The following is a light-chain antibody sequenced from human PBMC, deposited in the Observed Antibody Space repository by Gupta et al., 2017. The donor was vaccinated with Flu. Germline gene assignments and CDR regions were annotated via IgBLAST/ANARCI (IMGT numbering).Light chain of an antibody. Sequence: QSVLTQPPSVSGAPRQRVTISCSGSNSNIGNNAVNWYQQLPGKAPKLLIYEDDLLPSGVSDRFSGSKSGTSASLDITGLQSEDEADYYWATWDDSLNGPVFGGGTKLTVL. CDR3: ATWDDSLNGPV. V-gene: IGLV1-36*01. J-gene: IGLJ3*02. CDR2: EDD. CDR1: NSNIGNNA.